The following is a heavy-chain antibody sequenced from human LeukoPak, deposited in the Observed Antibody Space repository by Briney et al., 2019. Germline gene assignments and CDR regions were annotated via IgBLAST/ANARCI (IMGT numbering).Heavy chain of an antibody. J-gene: IGHJ4*02. V-gene: IGHV3-7*01. CDR2: IKTDGSAK. D-gene: IGHD5-24*01. Sequence: GGSLRLSCAASGFTFSRYWTSWVRQAPGKGLERVANIKTDGSAKNYLDSVKGRFTISRDNAKSMLYLEMNSLRAEDTAVYHCARGDTMGIVLRDGYKVPSYYFDYWGQGTLVTVSS. CDR1: GFTFSRYW. CDR3: ARGDTMGIVLRDGYKVPSYYFDY.